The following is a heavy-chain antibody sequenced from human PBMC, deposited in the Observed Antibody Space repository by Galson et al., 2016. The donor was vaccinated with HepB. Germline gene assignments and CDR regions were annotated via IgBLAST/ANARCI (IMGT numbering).Heavy chain of an antibody. CDR1: GFTVGDYA. CDR2: IRKKSFGGTT. J-gene: IGHJ4*02. V-gene: IGHV3-49*04. D-gene: IGHD3-9*01. CDR3: AKNDILAGYSAFDY. Sequence: SLRLSCAASGFTVGDYALSWVRQAPGKGLEWVGFIRKKSFGGTTDYAASVKGRFTISRDNSKNTLFLQMNSLRAEDTAVYYCAKNDILAGYSAFDYWGQGTLVTVSS.